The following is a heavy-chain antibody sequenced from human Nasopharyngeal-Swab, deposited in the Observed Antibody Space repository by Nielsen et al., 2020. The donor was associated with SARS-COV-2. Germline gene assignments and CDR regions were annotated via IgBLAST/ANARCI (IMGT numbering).Heavy chain of an antibody. CDR1: GFTFNNYG. CDR3: ARRRPILHLGEFSSSFDS. Sequence: GESLKISCAVSGFTFNNYGMHWVRQAPGKGLEWVALISYEGSLKYYADSVKGRFTISRDSSKNTVYLQMNRLRPEDTAVYYCARRRPILHLGEFSSSFDSWGQGTLVTVSS. CDR2: ISYEGSLK. V-gene: IGHV3-30*03. D-gene: IGHD3-16*01. J-gene: IGHJ4*02.